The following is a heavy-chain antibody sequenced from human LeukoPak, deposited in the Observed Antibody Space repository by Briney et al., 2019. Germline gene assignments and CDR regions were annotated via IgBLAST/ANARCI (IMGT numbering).Heavy chain of an antibody. CDR1: GGSISSYY. CDR2: IYYSGST. V-gene: IGHV4-59*08. J-gene: IGHJ6*02. CDR3: ASLWDFNGMDV. D-gene: IGHD3-16*01. Sequence: SETLSLTCTVSGGSISSYYWSWIRQPPGKGLEWIGYIYYSGSTNYNPSLKSRVTISVDTSKSQFSLKLSSVTAADTAVYYCASLWDFNGMDVWGQGTTVTVSS.